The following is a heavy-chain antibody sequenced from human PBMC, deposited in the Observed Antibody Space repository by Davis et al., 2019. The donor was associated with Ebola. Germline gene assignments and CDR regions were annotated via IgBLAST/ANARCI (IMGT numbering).Heavy chain of an antibody. Sequence: GESLKISCAASGFTFSSYGMHWVRQAPGKGLEWVAVIWYDGSNKYYADSVKGRFTISRDNAKNSLYLQMNSLRAEDTAVYYCARELSVGATPFYYYYYGMDVWGQGTTVTVSS. CDR2: IWYDGSNK. J-gene: IGHJ6*02. CDR3: ARELSVGATPFYYYYYGMDV. CDR1: GFTFSSYG. V-gene: IGHV3-33*01. D-gene: IGHD1-26*01.